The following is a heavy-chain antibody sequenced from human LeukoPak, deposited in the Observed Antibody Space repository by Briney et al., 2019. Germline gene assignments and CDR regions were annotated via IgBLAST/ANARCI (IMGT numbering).Heavy chain of an antibody. Sequence: GGSLRLSCAASGFTFRTYWMHWVRQAPGKGLVWVSHIDGYGNIMSYADSVKGRFTISRDNAKNTLYPLMNSLRAEDTGVYYCARDREYSYETWGPGTTVTVSS. J-gene: IGHJ6*02. CDR1: GFTFRTYW. CDR2: IDGYGNIM. V-gene: IGHV3-74*01. CDR3: ARDREYSYET. D-gene: IGHD5-18*01.